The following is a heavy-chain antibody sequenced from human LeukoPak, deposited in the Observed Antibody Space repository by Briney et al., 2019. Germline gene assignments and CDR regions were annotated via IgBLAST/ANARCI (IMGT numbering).Heavy chain of an antibody. CDR1: GFTFSSYA. V-gene: IGHV3-23*01. D-gene: IGHD3-22*01. Sequence: PGGSLRLSCAASGFTFSSYAMSWVRQAPGKGLEWVSAISGSGGSTYYADSVKGRFTISRDNSKNTLYLQMNSLRAEDTAVYYCAKKYYDSSGYYLGSYYFDYWGQGTLVTVSS. J-gene: IGHJ4*02. CDR3: AKKYYDSSGYYLGSYYFDY. CDR2: ISGSGGST.